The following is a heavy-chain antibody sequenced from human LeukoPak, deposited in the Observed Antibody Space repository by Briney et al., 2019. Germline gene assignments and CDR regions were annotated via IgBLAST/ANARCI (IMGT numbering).Heavy chain of an antibody. Sequence: PGGSLRLSCAASGFTVSSSEMSWIRQAPGKGLEWVSAFSGSGGSTHYADSVKGRFTISRDNSKNTLYLQMNSLRAEDTAVYYCAEDPRYSSGWFYFDNWGQGTLVTVSS. V-gene: IGHV3-23*01. D-gene: IGHD6-19*01. CDR3: AEDPRYSSGWFYFDN. J-gene: IGHJ4*02. CDR2: FSGSGGST. CDR1: GFTVSSSE.